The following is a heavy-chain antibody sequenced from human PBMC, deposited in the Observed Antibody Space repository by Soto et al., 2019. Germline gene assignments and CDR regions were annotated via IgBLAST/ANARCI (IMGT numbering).Heavy chain of an antibody. V-gene: IGHV3-30-3*01. CDR1: GFTFSSYA. CDR3: ARDRGGGRGELNVYYYYYGMDV. Sequence: GGSLRLSCAASGFTFSSYAMHWVRQAPGKGLEWVAVISYDGSNKYYADSVKGRFTISRDNSKNTLYLQMNSLRAEDTAVYYCARDRGGGRGELNVYYYYYGMDVWGQGTTVTVSS. CDR2: ISYDGSNK. D-gene: IGHD3-10*01. J-gene: IGHJ6*02.